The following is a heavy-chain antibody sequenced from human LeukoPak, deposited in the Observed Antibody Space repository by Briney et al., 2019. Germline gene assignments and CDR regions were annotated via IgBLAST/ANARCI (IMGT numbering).Heavy chain of an antibody. V-gene: IGHV3-23*01. CDR1: GFTFSNYA. J-gene: IGHJ4*02. Sequence: GGSLRLSCAASGFTFSNYAMSWVRQAPGKGLEWVPTISGSGGNTYYADSVKGRFTISRDSSKNTLYPQMNSLRAEDTAVYYCAKNRQQLDYWGQGTLVTVSS. CDR2: ISGSGGNT. CDR3: AKNRQQLDY. D-gene: IGHD6-13*01.